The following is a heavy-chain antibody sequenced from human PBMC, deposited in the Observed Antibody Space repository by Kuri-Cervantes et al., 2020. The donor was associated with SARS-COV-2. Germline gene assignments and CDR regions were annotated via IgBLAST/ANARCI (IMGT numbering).Heavy chain of an antibody. CDR3: ATDFGYSSSSHADY. D-gene: IGHD6-6*01. J-gene: IGHJ4*02. CDR2: FDPEDGET. CDR1: GYTLTELP. Sequence: ASVKVSCKVSGYTLTELPMHWVRQAPGKGLEWMGGFDPEDGETIYAQKFQGRVTMTEDTSTDTAYMELSSLRSEDTAVYYCATDFGYSSSSHADYWGQGTLVTVSS. V-gene: IGHV1-24*01.